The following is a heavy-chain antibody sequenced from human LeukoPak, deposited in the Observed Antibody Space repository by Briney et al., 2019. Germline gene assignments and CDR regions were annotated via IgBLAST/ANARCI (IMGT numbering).Heavy chain of an antibody. CDR3: AREYGPGIAVAGTVFFDY. CDR1: GDSVSSNSAA. CDR2: TYYRSKWYN. J-gene: IGHJ4*02. V-gene: IGHV6-1*01. D-gene: IGHD6-19*01. Sequence: SQTLSLTCAISGDSVSSNSAAWNWIRQSPSRGLEWLGRTYYRSKWYNDYAVSVKSRITINPDTSKNQFSLQLNSVTPEGTAVYYCAREYGPGIAVAGTVFFDYWGQGTLVTVSS.